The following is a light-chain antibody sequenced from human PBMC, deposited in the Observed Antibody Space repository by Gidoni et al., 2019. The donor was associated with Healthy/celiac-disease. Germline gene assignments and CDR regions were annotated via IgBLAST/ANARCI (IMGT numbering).Light chain of an antibody. CDR1: QSVSSN. J-gene: IGKJ3*01. Sequence: IVMTQSPATLSVSPGERATLSCRASQSVSSNLAWYQQKPGQAPRLLIYGASTRATGIPARFSGSGSGTEFTLTISSLQSEDFAVYYCQQYNNWPPALFTFXPXTKVDIK. V-gene: IGKV3-15*01. CDR3: QQYNNWPPALFT. CDR2: GAS.